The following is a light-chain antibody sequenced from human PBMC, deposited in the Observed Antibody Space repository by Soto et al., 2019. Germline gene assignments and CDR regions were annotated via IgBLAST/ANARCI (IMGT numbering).Light chain of an antibody. V-gene: IGKV3-15*01. CDR3: QQYNNLPPDT. J-gene: IGKJ2*01. CDR2: GPS. CDR1: QSVNNS. Sequence: EIILTQSPSSLSVSPGERATLSCRARQSVNNSSAWYQQQPGQAPRLLNYGPSTRATGIPGRFRGSGSGTAFTLTITSLLSEDFAFYFCQQYNNLPPDTVGQGTKLEI.